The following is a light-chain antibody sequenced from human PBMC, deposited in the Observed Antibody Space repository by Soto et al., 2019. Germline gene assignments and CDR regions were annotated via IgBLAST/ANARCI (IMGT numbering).Light chain of an antibody. CDR2: GAS. CDR3: QQYNNWPAIT. J-gene: IGKJ5*01. V-gene: IGKV3D-15*01. Sequence: EIVMTQSPATLSVSPGERATLSCRASQSVRSNLSWYQQKPRQSPRLLIYGASTRATGIPATFSGSGSGTQFTLTISSLQSEDFAVYYCQQYNNWPAITFGQGTRLEIK. CDR1: QSVRSN.